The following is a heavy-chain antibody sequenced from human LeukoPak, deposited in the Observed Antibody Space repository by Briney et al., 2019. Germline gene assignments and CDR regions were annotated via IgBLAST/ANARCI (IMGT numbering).Heavy chain of an antibody. CDR3: APLLGYCSSTSCYRSWFDP. CDR2: INPNSGVT. V-gene: IGHV1-2*02. Sequence: VKVSCKASGYTFTCYYMHWVRQAPGQGLEWMGWINPNSGVTNYAQKFQGRVTMTRDTSISTAYMELSRLRSDDTAVYYCAPLLGYCSSTSCYRSWFDPWGQGTLVTVSS. J-gene: IGHJ5*02. D-gene: IGHD2-2*02. CDR1: GYTFTCYY.